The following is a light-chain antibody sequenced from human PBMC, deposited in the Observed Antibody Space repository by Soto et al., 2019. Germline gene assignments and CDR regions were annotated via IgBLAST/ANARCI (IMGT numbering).Light chain of an antibody. Sequence: DIVMTQSPDSLAVSLGERATIHCKSSQSVLYNSNNKNYLAWYRQKPGQPPKLIIYWASVRESGVPDRISGSGSATDFTLTISSLQAEDVAVYYCQQYYSTPPYTFGQGTKLEIK. CDR1: QSVLYNSNNKNY. V-gene: IGKV4-1*01. J-gene: IGKJ2*01. CDR3: QQYYSTPPYT. CDR2: WAS.